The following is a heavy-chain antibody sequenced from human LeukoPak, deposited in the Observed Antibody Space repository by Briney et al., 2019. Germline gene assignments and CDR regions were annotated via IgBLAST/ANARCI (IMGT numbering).Heavy chain of an antibody. J-gene: IGHJ4*02. V-gene: IGHV3-23*01. D-gene: IGHD6-13*01. CDR2: ISGSGGST. Sequence: PGGSLRLSCAASGFTFSSYAMSWVRQAPGKGLEWVSAISGSGGSTYYADSVKGRFTISRDNSKNTLYLQMNSLRAEDTAVYYGAKDSSSWYYFDYWGQGTLVTVSS. CDR3: AKDSSSWYYFDY. CDR1: GFTFSSYA.